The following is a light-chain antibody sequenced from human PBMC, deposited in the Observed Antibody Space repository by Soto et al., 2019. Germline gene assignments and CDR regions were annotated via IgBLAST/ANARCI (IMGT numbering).Light chain of an antibody. CDR3: CSYAGSYTLP. Sequence: QSVLTQPRSVSGSPGQSVTISCTGTSSDVGGYNYVSWYQQHPGKAPKLMIYDVSKRPSGVPDRFSGSKSGNTASLTISGLQAEDEADYYCCSYAGSYTLPFGTGTKLTVL. V-gene: IGLV2-11*01. CDR1: SSDVGGYNY. J-gene: IGLJ1*01. CDR2: DVS.